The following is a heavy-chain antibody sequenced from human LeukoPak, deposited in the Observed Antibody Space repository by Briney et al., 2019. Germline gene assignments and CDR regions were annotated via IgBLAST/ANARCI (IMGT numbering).Heavy chain of an antibody. V-gene: IGHV4-59*01. Sequence: SETLSLTCTVSGGSISSYYWSWIRQPAGKGVEWIGYIYYSGSTNYNPSLKSRVTISVDTSKNQFSLKLSSVTAADTAVYYCASTQSGARYFYYYVMDVWGQGTTVTVSS. J-gene: IGHJ6*02. CDR2: IYYSGST. CDR1: GGSISSYY. CDR3: ASTQSGARYFYYYVMDV. D-gene: IGHD2-15*01.